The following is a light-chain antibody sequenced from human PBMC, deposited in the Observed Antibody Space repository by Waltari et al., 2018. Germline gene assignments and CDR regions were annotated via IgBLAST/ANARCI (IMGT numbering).Light chain of an antibody. V-gene: IGLV2-23*02. J-gene: IGLJ2*01. CDR3: CSFAGSSISMV. Sequence: QSALTQPASVSGSPGQSITVSCTGTSRDVGRYNLVSWYQQHPGKAPKLIIYEVSERPSGVSVRFSGSKSGNTASLTISGLQAEDEGDYYCCSFAGSSISMVFGGGTKLTVL. CDR1: SRDVGRYNL. CDR2: EVS.